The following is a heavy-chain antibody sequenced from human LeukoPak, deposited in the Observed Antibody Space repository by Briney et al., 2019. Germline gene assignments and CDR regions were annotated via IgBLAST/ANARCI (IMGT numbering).Heavy chain of an antibody. CDR1: GFTFGSYA. Sequence: GGSLRLSCAASGFTFGSYAMSWVRQAPGKGLEWVSAISGSGGSTYYADSVKGRFTISRDNSKNTLYLQMNSLRAEDTAVYYCAKTRAVDCSSTSCYFDYWGQGTLVTVSS. D-gene: IGHD2-2*01. CDR3: AKTRAVDCSSTSCYFDY. V-gene: IGHV3-23*01. CDR2: ISGSGGST. J-gene: IGHJ4*02.